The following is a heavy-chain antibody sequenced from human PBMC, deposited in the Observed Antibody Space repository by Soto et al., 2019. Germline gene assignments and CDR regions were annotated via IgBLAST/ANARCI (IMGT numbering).Heavy chain of an antibody. CDR2: ISSNGGST. D-gene: IGHD2-2*01. V-gene: IGHV3-64D*08. Sequence: LPYTAAGFTSSSFGVRWVRQAKGKGLEYVSAISSNGGSTYYADSVKGRFTISRDNSKNTLYLQMSSLRAEDTAVYYCVKSFEVPALVWFDPWGQGTLVIVSS. CDR1: GFTSSSFG. CDR3: VKSFEVPALVWFDP. J-gene: IGHJ5*02.